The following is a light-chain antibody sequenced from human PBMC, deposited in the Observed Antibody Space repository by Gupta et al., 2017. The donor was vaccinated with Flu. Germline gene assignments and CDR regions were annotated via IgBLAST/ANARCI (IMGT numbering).Light chain of an antibody. CDR2: GAS. J-gene: IGKJ1*01. CDR1: QNIRTN. CDR3: QQDNNWPGT. Sequence: DTVMTQSPAPLSVSPGDGATLSCRASQNIRTNLAWYQQKPGQAPRLLIYGASTRATDIPARFSGSGSGTEFTLAISSLQSEDFAVYCCQQDNNWPGTFGQGTKVEIK. V-gene: IGKV3-15*01.